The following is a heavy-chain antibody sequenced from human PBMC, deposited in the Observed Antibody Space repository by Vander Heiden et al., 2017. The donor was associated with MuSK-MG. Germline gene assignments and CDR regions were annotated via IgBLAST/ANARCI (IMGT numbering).Heavy chain of an antibody. CDR3: ARGAYYDSSGYYYDFGWFDP. D-gene: IGHD3-22*01. Sequence: QVQLVQSGAEVKKPGASVKVSCKASGYTFTSYYMHWVRQAPGQGLEWMGIINPSGGSTSYAQKFQGRVTMTRDTSTSTVYMELSSLRSEDTAVYYCARGAYYDSSGYYYDFGWFDPWGQGTLVTVSS. J-gene: IGHJ5*02. CDR1: GYTFTSYY. CDR2: INPSGGST. V-gene: IGHV1-46*01.